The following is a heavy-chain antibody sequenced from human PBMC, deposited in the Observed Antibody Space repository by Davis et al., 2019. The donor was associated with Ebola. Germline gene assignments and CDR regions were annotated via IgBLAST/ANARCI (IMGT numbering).Heavy chain of an antibody. CDR1: GFTFSNAW. CDR3: TTDPVGATDYYYYYGMDV. J-gene: IGHJ6*02. CDR2: IKSKTDGGTT. V-gene: IGHV3-15*07. Sequence: GESLKISCAASGFTFSNAWMNWVRQAPGKGLEWVGRIKSKTDGGTTDYAAPVKGRFTISRDDSKNTLYLQMNSLKTEDTAVYYCTTDPVGATDYYYYYGMDVWGQGTTVTVSS. D-gene: IGHD1-26*01.